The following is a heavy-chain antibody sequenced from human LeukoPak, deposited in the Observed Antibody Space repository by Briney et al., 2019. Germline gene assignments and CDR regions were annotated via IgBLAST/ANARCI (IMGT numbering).Heavy chain of an antibody. J-gene: IGHJ6*03. CDR3: AKDNIGYCSGSRCPPNPSSYYYHYCMDV. CDR1: GFTVSSNS. CDR2: IYSDNT. Sequence: PGGSLRLSCTVSGFTVSSNSMSWVRQAPGKGLEWVSFIYSDNTHYSDSVKGRFTISRDNSKNTLYLQMNSLRAEDTAVYYCAKDNIGYCSGSRCPPNPSSYYYHYCMDVWGKGTTVTVSS. D-gene: IGHD2-15*01. V-gene: IGHV3-66*03.